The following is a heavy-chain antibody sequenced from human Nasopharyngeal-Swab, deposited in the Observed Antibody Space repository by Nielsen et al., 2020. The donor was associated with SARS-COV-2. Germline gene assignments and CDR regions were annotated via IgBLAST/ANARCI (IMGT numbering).Heavy chain of an antibody. J-gene: IGHJ4*02. CDR2: IWYDGSNK. CDR3: ARDLPLFGSGSPSHQDY. CDR1: GFTFSSYG. Sequence: GESLQISCAASGFTFSSYGMHWVRQAPGKGLEWVAVIWYDGSNKYYADSVKGRFTISSDNSKNTLYLQMNSLRAEDTAVYYCARDLPLFGSGSPSHQDYWGQGTLVTVSS. D-gene: IGHD3-10*01. V-gene: IGHV3-33*01.